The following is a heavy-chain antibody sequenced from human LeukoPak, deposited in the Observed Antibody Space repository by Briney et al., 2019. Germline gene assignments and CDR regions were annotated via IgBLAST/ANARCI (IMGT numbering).Heavy chain of an antibody. CDR1: GFTFSSYS. Sequence: GGSLRLSCAASGFTFSSYSMNWVRQTPGKGLEWVSYIGTSSSIIYYADPVKGRFTISRDNAKNSLYLQMNSLRDEDTAVYYCARHDYAGNSGDYWGQGTLVTVSS. V-gene: IGHV3-48*02. J-gene: IGHJ4*02. CDR2: IGTSSSII. D-gene: IGHD4-23*01. CDR3: ARHDYAGNSGDY.